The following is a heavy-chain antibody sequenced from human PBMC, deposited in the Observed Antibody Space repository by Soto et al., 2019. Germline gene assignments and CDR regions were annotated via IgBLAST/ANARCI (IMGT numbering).Heavy chain of an antibody. Sequence: GGSLRLSCAASGFTVNSNYMNWVRQAPGKGLEWVSVIYSGGNTNYADSVKGRFTISRDNPKNTLYLQMSSLRVEDTAIYFCARSPQRYYMDVWGKGTTVTVSS. V-gene: IGHV3-66*01. J-gene: IGHJ6*03. CDR1: GFTVNSNY. CDR3: ARSPQRYYMDV. CDR2: IYSGGNT.